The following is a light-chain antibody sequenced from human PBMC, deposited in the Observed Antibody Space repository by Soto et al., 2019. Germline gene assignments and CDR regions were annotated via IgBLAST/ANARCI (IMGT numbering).Light chain of an antibody. CDR3: QQYETFSGT. J-gene: IGKJ1*01. CDR2: DAS. V-gene: IGKV1-33*01. CDR1: QDISNY. Sequence: DIQMTQSPSSLSASVGDRVTITCQASQDISNYLNWYQQKLGKAPKLLIYDASNLETGVPSRFSGSGSGTKFTLTIASLQPDDFATYYCQQYETFSGTFGPGTKV.